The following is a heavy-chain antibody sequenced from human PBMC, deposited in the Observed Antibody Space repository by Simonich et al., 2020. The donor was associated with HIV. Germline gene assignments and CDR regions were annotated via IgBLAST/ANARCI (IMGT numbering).Heavy chain of an antibody. Sequence: QAQLVQSGAEVKNPGASVKVSCKASGYTFTDSPMHWVRQAPGQGLGWMGGLHANMGGTDYAQKFKGRVTRTRDTSMSTAYLELRRLRTDDTAVYFCAREGAMLDDAFDIWGQGTMVTVSS. V-gene: IGHV1-2*02. D-gene: IGHD1-1*01. CDR1: GYTFTDSP. CDR2: LHANMGGT. CDR3: AREGAMLDDAFDI. J-gene: IGHJ3*02.